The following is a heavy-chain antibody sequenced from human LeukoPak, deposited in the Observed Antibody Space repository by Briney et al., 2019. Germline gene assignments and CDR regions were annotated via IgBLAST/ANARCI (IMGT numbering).Heavy chain of an antibody. V-gene: IGHV4-59*01. CDR3: ARDSYYDSSGYSLGAFDI. J-gene: IGHJ3*02. CDR1: GGSISSYY. Sequence: SETLSLTCTVSGGSISSYYWSWLRQPPGKGLEWIGYIYYSGSTNYNPSLKNRVTISVDTSKNQFSLKLSSVTAADTAVYYCARDSYYDSSGYSLGAFDIWGQGTMVTVSS. D-gene: IGHD3-22*01. CDR2: IYYSGST.